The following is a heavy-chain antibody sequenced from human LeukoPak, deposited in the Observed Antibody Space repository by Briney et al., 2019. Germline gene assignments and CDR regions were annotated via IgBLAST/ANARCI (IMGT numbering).Heavy chain of an antibody. J-gene: IGHJ4*02. Sequence: GGSLRLSCAASGFSFSTYEMNWVRQAPGKGLEWISYISGSGSTIYYADSVKGQFTISRDNAKNSLYLQMNSLRAGDTAVYYCATFIIGPTIDYWGQGTLVTVSS. CDR1: GFSFSTYE. V-gene: IGHV3-48*03. CDR3: ATFIIGPTIDY. CDR2: ISGSGSTI. D-gene: IGHD3-10*01.